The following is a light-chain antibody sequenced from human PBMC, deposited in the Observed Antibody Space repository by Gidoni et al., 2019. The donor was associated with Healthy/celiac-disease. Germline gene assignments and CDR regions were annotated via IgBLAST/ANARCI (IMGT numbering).Light chain of an antibody. CDR2: DAS. CDR3: QQRSNWPRGVT. J-gene: IGKJ4*01. CDR1: QSVSSY. V-gene: IGKV3-11*01. Sequence: EIVLTQSPATLSLSPGERATVSCRASQSVSSYLAWYQQKPGQAPRLLIYDASNRATGIPARFSGSGSGTDFTLTISSLEPEDFAVYYCQQRSNWPRGVTFGGGTKVEIK.